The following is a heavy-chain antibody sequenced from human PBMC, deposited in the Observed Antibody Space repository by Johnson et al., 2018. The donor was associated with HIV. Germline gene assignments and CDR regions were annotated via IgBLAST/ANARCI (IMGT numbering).Heavy chain of an antibody. Sequence: VQLVESGGGLVQPGGSLRLSCAASGFTFSNYWMEWVRQAPGKGLVWVSGISWNSATKDYADSVKGRFTISRDNAKHSLYLQMNSLRAEDTAVYYCAREGGIAAAGTDAFDIWGQGTMVTVSS. D-gene: IGHD6-13*01. V-gene: IGHV3-48*04. CDR3: AREGGIAAAGTDAFDI. J-gene: IGHJ3*02. CDR2: ISWNSATK. CDR1: GFTFSNYW.